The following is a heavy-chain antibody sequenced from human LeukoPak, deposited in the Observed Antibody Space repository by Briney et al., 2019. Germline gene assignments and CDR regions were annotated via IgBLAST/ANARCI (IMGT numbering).Heavy chain of an antibody. CDR3: ARGPHYDFWSGYPSRYYYYMDV. V-gene: IGHV4-59*01. J-gene: IGHJ6*03. Sequence: SETLSLTCTVSGGSISSYYWSWIRQPPGKGLEWIGYNYYSGSTNYNPSLKSRVTISVDTSKNQFSLKLSSVTAADTAVYYCARGPHYDFWSGYPSRYYYYMDVWGKGTTVTVSS. CDR1: GGSISSYY. D-gene: IGHD3-3*01. CDR2: NYYSGST.